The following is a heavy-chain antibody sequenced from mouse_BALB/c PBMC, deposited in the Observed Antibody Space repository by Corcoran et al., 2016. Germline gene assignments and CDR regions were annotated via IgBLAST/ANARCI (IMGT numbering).Heavy chain of an antibody. J-gene: IGHJ4*01. Sequence: EVQLQQSGPELVKPGASVKISCKASGYSFTGYYMHWVKQSHVKSREWIGRINPYNGATSYNQNFKDKASLTVDKSSSTAYMELHSLTSEDSAVYYCASYYGYYYAMDYWGQGTSVTVSS. V-gene: IGHV1-26*01. CDR2: INPYNGAT. CDR3: ASYYGYYYAMDY. CDR1: GYSFTGYY. D-gene: IGHD1-2*01.